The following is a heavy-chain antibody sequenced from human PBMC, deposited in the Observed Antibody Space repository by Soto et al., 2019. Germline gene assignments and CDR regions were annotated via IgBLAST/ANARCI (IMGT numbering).Heavy chain of an antibody. V-gene: IGHV3-21*01. CDR3: ARDGVGDYDSSGYYPTQKFDY. Sequence: GGSLRLSCAASGFTFSSYSMNWVRQAPGKGLEWVSSISSSSSYIYYADSVKGRFTISRDNAKNSLYLQMNSLRAEDTAVYYCARDGVGDYDSSGYYPTQKFDYWGQGTLVTVSS. CDR1: GFTFSSYS. J-gene: IGHJ4*02. D-gene: IGHD3-22*01. CDR2: ISSSSSYI.